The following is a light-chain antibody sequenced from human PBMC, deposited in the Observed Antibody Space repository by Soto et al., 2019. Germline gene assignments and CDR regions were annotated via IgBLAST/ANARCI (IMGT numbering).Light chain of an antibody. CDR3: QKFNSGPT. CDR2: AAS. J-gene: IGKJ4*01. V-gene: IGKV1-27*01. CDR1: QGINNY. Sequence: DVQLTQSPSSLSESVGDRVTITCRASQGINNYLAWYQQKPGKVPNLLIYAASTWQSGDPSRFSGSGSGTDFTLTISSLQPEDVATYYWQKFNSGPTFGGGTKVEI.